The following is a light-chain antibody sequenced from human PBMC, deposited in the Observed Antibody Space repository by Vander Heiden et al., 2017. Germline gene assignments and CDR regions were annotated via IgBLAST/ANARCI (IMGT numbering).Light chain of an antibody. CDR3: QQDRNYPYT. CDR1: QDISNH. V-gene: IGKV1-16*01. Sequence: DIQMTKSPSSLSASVGDRVTITCRASQDISNHLAWFQQKPGKAPTSLIYGASTLQSWVQSRCSGSGSGTVFTLTINSLQPEDFGSYYCQQDRNYPYTFGQGTKIEIK. J-gene: IGKJ2*01. CDR2: GAS.